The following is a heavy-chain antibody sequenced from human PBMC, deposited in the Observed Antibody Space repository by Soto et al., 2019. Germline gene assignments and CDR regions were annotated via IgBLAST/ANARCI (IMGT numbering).Heavy chain of an antibody. J-gene: IGHJ6*01. CDR3: ARDLIVVVPAAPGYGMDV. Sequence: VGSLRLSCAASGFTFSSYSMNWVRQAPGKGLEWVSSISSSSSYIYYADSVKGRFTISRDNDKNSLYLQMNSLRAEDTAVYYCARDLIVVVPAAPGYGMDVWGKATTVT. V-gene: IGHV3-21*01. CDR2: ISSSSSYI. CDR1: GFTFSSYS. D-gene: IGHD2-2*01.